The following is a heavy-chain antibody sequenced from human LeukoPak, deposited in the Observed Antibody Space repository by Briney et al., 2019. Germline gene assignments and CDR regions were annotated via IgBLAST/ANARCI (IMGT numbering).Heavy chain of an antibody. V-gene: IGHV3-23*01. CDR3: AKVLNYYASGYFDY. J-gene: IGHJ4*02. D-gene: IGHD3-10*01. Sequence: GGSLRLSRAASGFTFSNYAMSWVRQAPGKGLEWVSAISGSGGSTHYADSVKGRFTISRDNSKNTLYLQMNSLRAEDTAVYYCAKVLNYYASGYFDYWGQGTLVTVSS. CDR1: GFTFSNYA. CDR2: ISGSGGST.